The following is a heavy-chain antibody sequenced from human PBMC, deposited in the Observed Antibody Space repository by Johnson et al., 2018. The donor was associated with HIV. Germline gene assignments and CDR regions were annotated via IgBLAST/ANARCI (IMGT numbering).Heavy chain of an antibody. CDR1: GFTFSDYY. J-gene: IGHJ3*02. CDR2: ISSSGSTI. Sequence: QVQLVESGGGVVQPGRSLRLSCAASGFTFSDYYMSWIRQAPGKGLEWVSYISSSGSTIYYADSVKGRFTISRDNSKNTLYLQMNSLRAEDTAVYYCARAVARGQWLANGYIWGQGTMVTVSS. V-gene: IGHV3-11*04. D-gene: IGHD6-19*01. CDR3: ARAVARGQWLANGYI.